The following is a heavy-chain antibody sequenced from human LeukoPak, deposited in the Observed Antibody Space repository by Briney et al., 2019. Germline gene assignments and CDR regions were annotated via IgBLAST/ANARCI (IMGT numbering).Heavy chain of an antibody. J-gene: IGHJ4*02. V-gene: IGHV4-61*02. CDR1: GGSVGSDNSY. Sequence: KPSETLSLTCTVSGGSVGSDNSYWNWIRQRAGKGLEWIGRIYADGSSTYNPSLKSRVTILVDTSKNQFSLRLRSMTAADTAVYYCARGYYYRTWGLGTLVTVSS. CDR2: IYADGSS. CDR3: ARGYYYRT. D-gene: IGHD3-10*01.